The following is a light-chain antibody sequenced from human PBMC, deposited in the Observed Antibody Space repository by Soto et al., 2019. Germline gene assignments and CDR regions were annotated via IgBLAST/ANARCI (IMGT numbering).Light chain of an antibody. Sequence: EIVMTQSPATLSVSPGGRATLSCRASQSVSSNLAWYQQKPGQAPRLLIYGASTRATGIPARFSGSGSGTEFTLTISSLQSEDFAVYYCHQYHNSPPYTFDQGTKLEIK. CDR2: GAS. V-gene: IGKV3-15*01. J-gene: IGKJ2*01. CDR1: QSVSSN. CDR3: HQYHNSPPYT.